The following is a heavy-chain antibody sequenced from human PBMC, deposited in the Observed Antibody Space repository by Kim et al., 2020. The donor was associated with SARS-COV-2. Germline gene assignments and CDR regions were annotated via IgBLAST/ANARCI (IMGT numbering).Heavy chain of an antibody. J-gene: IGHJ4*02. D-gene: IGHD3-16*01. CDR1: GFTFDDYA. CDR3: AKEANTFGHIEGLFDY. Sequence: GGSLRLSCAASGFTFDDYAMHWVRQAPGKGLEWVSGISWNSGSIGYADSVKGRFTISRGNAKNSLYLQMNSLRAEDTALYYCAKEANTFGHIEGLFDYWGQGTLVTVSS. CDR2: ISWNSGSI. V-gene: IGHV3-9*01.